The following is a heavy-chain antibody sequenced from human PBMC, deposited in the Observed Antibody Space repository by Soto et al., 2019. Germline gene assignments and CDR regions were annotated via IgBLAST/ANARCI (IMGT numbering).Heavy chain of an antibody. V-gene: IGHV1-69*13. Sequence: GASVKVSCKASGGTFSSHAISWVRQAPGQGLGWMGWIIPIFGTAKYAQKFQGRVTIIADESTSTAYMDLSSLRSEDTAVYYCATAPSGYDSRGYFDYWGQGTQVTVSS. CDR2: IIPIFGTA. J-gene: IGHJ4*02. D-gene: IGHD3-22*01. CDR3: ATAPSGYDSRGYFDY. CDR1: GGTFSSHA.